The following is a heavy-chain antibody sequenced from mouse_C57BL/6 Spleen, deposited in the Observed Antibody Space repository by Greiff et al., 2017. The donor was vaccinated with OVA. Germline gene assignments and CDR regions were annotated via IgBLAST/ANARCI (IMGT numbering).Heavy chain of an antibody. J-gene: IGHJ3*01. D-gene: IGHD2-3*01. CDR2: IDPSDSYT. V-gene: IGHV1-50*01. CDR1: GYTFTSYW. CDR3: ASGDGYRFAY. Sequence: QVQLQQPGAELVKPGASVKLSCKASGYTFTSYWMQWVKQRPGQGLEWIGEIDPSDSYTNYNQKFKGKATLTVDTSSSTAYMQLSSLTSEDSAVYYCASGDGYRFAYWGQGPLVTVSA.